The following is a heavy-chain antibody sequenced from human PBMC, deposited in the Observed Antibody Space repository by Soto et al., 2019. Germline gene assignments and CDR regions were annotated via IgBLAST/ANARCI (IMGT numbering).Heavy chain of an antibody. V-gene: IGHV3-33*01. CDR1: GFTFSSYG. Sequence: GGSLRLSCAASGFTFSSYGMHWVRQAPGKGLEWVAVIWYDGSNKYYADSVKGRFTISRDNSKNTLYLQMNSLRAEDTAVYYCARLGLVNYYYYGMDVWGQGTTVTVSS. CDR3: ARLGLVNYYYYGMDV. J-gene: IGHJ6*02. CDR2: IWYDGSNK. D-gene: IGHD3-9*01.